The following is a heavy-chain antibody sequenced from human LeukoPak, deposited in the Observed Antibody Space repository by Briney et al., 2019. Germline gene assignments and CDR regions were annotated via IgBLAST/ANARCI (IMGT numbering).Heavy chain of an antibody. CDR2: ISDTSVHR. J-gene: IGHJ2*01. D-gene: IGHD3-3*01. CDR1: GFTFGNHG. Sequence: GGSLRLSCVASGFTFGNHGMSWVRQAPGKGLEWVSSISDTSVHRYYADSVKGRFTVSRDNSKNTLFLQLNNVGADDTAIYFCAKIGVTGSWFFDLWGRGTPLSVSS. CDR3: AKIGVTGSWFFDL. V-gene: IGHV3-23*01.